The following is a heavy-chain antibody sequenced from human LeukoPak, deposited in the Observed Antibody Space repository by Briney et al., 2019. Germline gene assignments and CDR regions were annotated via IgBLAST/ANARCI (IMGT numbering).Heavy chain of an antibody. CDR2: INPIGGST. CDR3: ARFSVHRRITVDGQFGLDY. CDR1: GDIFTSYN. D-gene: IGHD6-19*01. J-gene: IGHJ4*02. Sequence: ASVKVSCKASGDIFTSYNINWVRQAPGQGLEWMGMINPIGGSTNYAQKFQGRVTMTRDKSTSTVYMELSSLRSEDTAVYYCARFSVHRRITVDGQFGLDYWGQGTLVSLSS. V-gene: IGHV1-46*01.